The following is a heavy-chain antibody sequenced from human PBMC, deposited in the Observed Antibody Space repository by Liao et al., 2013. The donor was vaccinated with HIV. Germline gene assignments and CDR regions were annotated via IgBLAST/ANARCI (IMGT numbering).Heavy chain of an antibody. Sequence: QVQLQESGPRLVKPSQTLSLTCAVSGGSTSSGGYSWNWIRQPPGKGLEWIGYIYHSGDTYYNPSLKSRVTISLDKSKNQFSLKLRSVTAADTAVYYCARGLPVDIYYYYMDVWGKGTTVAVSS. J-gene: IGHJ6*03. CDR2: IYHSGDT. CDR1: GGSTSSGGYS. CDR3: ARGLPVDIYYYYMDV. D-gene: IGHD2-15*01. V-gene: IGHV4-30-2*01.